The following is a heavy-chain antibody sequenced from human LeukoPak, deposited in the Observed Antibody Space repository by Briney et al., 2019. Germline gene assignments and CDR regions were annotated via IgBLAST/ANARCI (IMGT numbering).Heavy chain of an antibody. V-gene: IGHV3-9*01. Sequence: GGSLRLSCAASGFTFDDYAMHWVRQAPGKGLEWVSGISWNSGSIGYADSVKGRFTISRDNAKNSLYLQMNSLRAEDTALYYCAKDAGVVYYDSSGLTDAFDIWGQGTMVTVSS. J-gene: IGHJ3*02. CDR2: ISWNSGSI. D-gene: IGHD3-22*01. CDR3: AKDAGVVYYDSSGLTDAFDI. CDR1: GFTFDDYA.